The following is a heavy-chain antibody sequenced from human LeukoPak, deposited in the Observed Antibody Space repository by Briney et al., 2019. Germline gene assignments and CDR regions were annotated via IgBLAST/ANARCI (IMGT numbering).Heavy chain of an antibody. CDR2: IKQDGSEK. D-gene: IGHD6-13*01. J-gene: IGHJ4*02. CDR3: ASGQQLGY. V-gene: IGHV3-7*03. CDR1: GFTFSTYW. Sequence: GGSLRLSCAASGFTFSTYWMSWVRQAPGKGLEWVANIKQDGSEKRYVDFVKGRFTISRDNAKNSLYLQMNSLRAEDTAVYYCASGQQLGYWGQGALVTVSS.